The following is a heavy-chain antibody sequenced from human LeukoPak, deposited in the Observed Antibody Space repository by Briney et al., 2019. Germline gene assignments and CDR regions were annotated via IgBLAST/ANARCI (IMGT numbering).Heavy chain of an antibody. CDR1: GFNFNIYA. J-gene: IGHJ4*02. V-gene: IGHV3-23*01. CDR2: ITSRDGTT. CDR3: ARDRPNYYGSDGHYYRRDGDY. D-gene: IGHD3-22*01. Sequence: GGSLGLSCAASGFNFNIYAMSWVRQAPGRGLEWVSSITSRDGTTYYADSVRGRFTISRDNSKNRLFLQMYSLRAEDTAVYFCARDRPNYYGSDGHYYRRDGDYWGQGTLVTVSS.